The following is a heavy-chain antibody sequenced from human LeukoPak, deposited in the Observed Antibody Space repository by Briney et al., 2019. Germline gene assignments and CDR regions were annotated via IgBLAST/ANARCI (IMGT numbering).Heavy chain of an antibody. CDR2: ISGSGGST. V-gene: IGHV3-23*01. CDR3: AKEPSRYCSGGTCYYHYMDV. CDR1: GFTFSSYG. J-gene: IGHJ6*03. D-gene: IGHD2-15*01. Sequence: GGSLRLSCAASGFTFSSYGMSWVRQAPGKGLEWVSAISGSGGSTYYADSVKGRFTISRDNSKNTLYLQMSSLRVEDTAVYYCAKEPSRYCSGGTCYYHYMDVWGKGTTVTISS.